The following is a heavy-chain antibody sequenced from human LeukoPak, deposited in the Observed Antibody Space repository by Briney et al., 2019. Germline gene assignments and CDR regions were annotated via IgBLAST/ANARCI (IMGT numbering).Heavy chain of an antibody. CDR1: GFTFSRYA. D-gene: IGHD3-10*01. J-gene: IGHJ4*02. V-gene: IGHV3-64D*06. CDR2: ISSNGGST. CDR3: VKDSSSGSYFDY. Sequence: GGSLRLSCSASGFTFSRYAMPWVRQAPGKGLEYVSAISSNGGSTYYADSVKGRFTISRDNSRNTLHLQMSSLRVEDTAVYYCVKDSSSGSYFDYWGQGTLVTVSS.